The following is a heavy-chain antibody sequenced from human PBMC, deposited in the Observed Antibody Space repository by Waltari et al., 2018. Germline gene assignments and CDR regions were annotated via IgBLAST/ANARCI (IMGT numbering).Heavy chain of an antibody. D-gene: IGHD6-13*01. CDR1: GFTFDDYA. J-gene: IGHJ4*02. V-gene: IGHV3-9*01. Sequence: EVQLVESGGGLVQPGRSLRLSCAASGFTFDDYAMHWVRQAPGKGLEWVSGISWNSGSIGYADSVKGRFTISRDNAKNSLYLQMNSLRAEDTALYYCAKDMQLVPAGLVDYWGQGTLVTVSS. CDR2: ISWNSGSI. CDR3: AKDMQLVPAGLVDY.